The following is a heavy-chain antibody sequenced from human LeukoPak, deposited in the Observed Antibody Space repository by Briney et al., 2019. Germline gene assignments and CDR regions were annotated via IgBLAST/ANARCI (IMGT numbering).Heavy chain of an antibody. D-gene: IGHD6-19*01. Sequence: ASVKVSCKASGYTFTSYYMHWVRQAPGQGLGWMRKINPSGGSTTYAQKFQGRVTMTRDTSTSTVYMELSSLRSEDTAVYYCAKCRVSSSGSADYWGQGTLVTVSS. V-gene: IGHV1-46*01. CDR2: INPSGGST. CDR1: GYTFTSYY. CDR3: AKCRVSSSGSADY. J-gene: IGHJ4*02.